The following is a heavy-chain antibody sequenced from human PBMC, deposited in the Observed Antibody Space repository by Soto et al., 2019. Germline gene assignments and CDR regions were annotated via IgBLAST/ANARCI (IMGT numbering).Heavy chain of an antibody. CDR2: IYYSGST. CDR1: GGSISSYY. Sequence: LSLTCTVSGGSISSYYWSWIRQPPGKGLEWIGYIYYSGSTNYNPSLKSRVTISVDTSKNQFSLKLSSVTAADTAVYYCARAGGSGWTYYFDYWGQGTLVTVSS. D-gene: IGHD6-19*01. J-gene: IGHJ4*02. CDR3: ARAGGSGWTYYFDY. V-gene: IGHV4-59*01.